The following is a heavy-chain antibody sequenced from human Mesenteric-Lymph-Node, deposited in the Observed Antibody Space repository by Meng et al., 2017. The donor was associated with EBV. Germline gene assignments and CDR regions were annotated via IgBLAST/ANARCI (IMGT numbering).Heavy chain of an antibody. J-gene: IGHJ4*02. CDR1: GYSFSSHE. Sequence: QVQLVQSGAEITKPGASVKVSCKASGYSFSSHEINWVRQAPGQGLEWMGWMGPSSGTTVYAQKFQGRLSMTRNISISTAYMELSSLRSEDTAVYYCAREASSHPYFDYWGQGTLVTVSS. CDR3: AREASSHPYFDY. V-gene: IGHV1-8*01. CDR2: MGPSSGTT. D-gene: IGHD3-10*01.